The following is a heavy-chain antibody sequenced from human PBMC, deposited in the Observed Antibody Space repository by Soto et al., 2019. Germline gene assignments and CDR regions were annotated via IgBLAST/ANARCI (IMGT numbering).Heavy chain of an antibody. D-gene: IGHD2-2*01. CDR2: ISWNSGSI. CDR3: AKDLAGTKGPEI. Sequence: EVQLVESGGGLVQPDRSLRLSCAASGFTFDNYAMHWVRQAPGKGLEWVSGISWNSGSIVYADSMQGRFTISRDNAKNSLYLQMNSLRAEDTALYYCAKDLAGTKGPEIWGQGTMVIVSS. CDR1: GFTFDNYA. V-gene: IGHV3-9*01. J-gene: IGHJ3*02.